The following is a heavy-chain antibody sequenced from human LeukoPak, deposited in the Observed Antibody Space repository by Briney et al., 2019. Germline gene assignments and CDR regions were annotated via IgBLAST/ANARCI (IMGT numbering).Heavy chain of an antibody. Sequence: QPVGSLRLSCAASGFTFSSYEMNWVRQAPGKGLEWVSYISSSGSTIYYADSVKGRFTISRDNAKNSLYLQMNSLRAEDTAAYYCAREGQWGLFDYWGQGTLVTVSS. CDR3: AREGQWGLFDY. CDR2: ISSSGSTI. CDR1: GFTFSSYE. V-gene: IGHV3-48*03. J-gene: IGHJ4*02. D-gene: IGHD1-26*01.